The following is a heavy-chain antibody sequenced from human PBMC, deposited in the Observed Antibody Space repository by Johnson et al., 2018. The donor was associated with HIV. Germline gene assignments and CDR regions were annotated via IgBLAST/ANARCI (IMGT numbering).Heavy chain of an antibody. Sequence: VQLVVSGGGLVKPGGSLRLTCAASGLTFSDAWMSWVRQAPGKGLEWVGRIKSKTDGGTTDYAAPVQGRFTISRDDSKNTLYLQMNSLKTEYTAVYYCTAVSYSDAFDIWGQGTMVTVSS. CDR1: GLTFSDAW. V-gene: IGHV3-15*01. CDR2: IKSKTDGGTT. J-gene: IGHJ3*02. CDR3: TAVSYSDAFDI. D-gene: IGHD1-26*01.